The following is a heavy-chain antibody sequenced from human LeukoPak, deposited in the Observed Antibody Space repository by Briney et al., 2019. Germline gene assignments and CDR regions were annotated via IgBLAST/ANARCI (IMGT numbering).Heavy chain of an antibody. CDR1: GFTFSNYA. CDR2: ISGSDDST. J-gene: IGHJ4*02. Sequence: GRSLRLSCAASGFTFSNYAMSWVRQAPGKGLEWVSDISGSDDSTYYADSVKGRFTISRDNSKNTLYLQMNSLRAEDTAVYYCAKNLGNFDYWGQGTLSPSPQ. V-gene: IGHV3-23*01. CDR3: AKNLGNFDY.